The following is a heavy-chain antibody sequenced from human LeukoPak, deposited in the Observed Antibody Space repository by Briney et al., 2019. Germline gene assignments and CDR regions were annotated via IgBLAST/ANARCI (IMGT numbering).Heavy chain of an antibody. CDR3: ARDRSDSGDYVLLDR. CDR2: FDPEDGET. V-gene: IGHV1-24*01. Sequence: VSVKVSCKVSGYTLTELSMRWVRQAPGKGLEWMGGFDPEDGETIYAQKFQGRVTMTEDTSTDTAYMELRSLRSDDTAVYYCARDRSDSGDYVLLDRWGQGTLVTVSS. CDR1: GYTLTELS. J-gene: IGHJ5*02. D-gene: IGHD4-17*01.